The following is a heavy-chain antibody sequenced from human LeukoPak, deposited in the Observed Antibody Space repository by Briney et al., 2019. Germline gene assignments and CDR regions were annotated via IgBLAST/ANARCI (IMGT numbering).Heavy chain of an antibody. D-gene: IGHD3-22*01. V-gene: IGHV3-66*01. CDR2: IYSGGST. J-gene: IGHJ4*02. CDR3: ARSRGSGYYLNFDY. CDR1: GFTVSSNY. Sequence: PGGSLRLSCAASGFTVSSNYMSWVRQAPGKGLEWVSVIYSGGSTYYADSVKGRFTISRDNSKNTLYLQMNSLRAEDTAVYYCARSRGSGYYLNFDYWGQGTLVTVSS.